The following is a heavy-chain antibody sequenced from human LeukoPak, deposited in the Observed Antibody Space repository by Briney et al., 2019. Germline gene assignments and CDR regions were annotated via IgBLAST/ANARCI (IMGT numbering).Heavy chain of an antibody. V-gene: IGHV3-20*04. J-gene: IGHJ4*02. Sequence: GGSLRLSCAASGFTFDDYGMSWVRHAPGKGLEWVSGIDWNGGSTGYADSVKGRFTISRDNAKNSLYLQMNSLRAEDTALYYCARDRVSSGWSYYFDYWGQGTLVTVSS. CDR2: IDWNGGST. D-gene: IGHD6-19*01. CDR1: GFTFDDYG. CDR3: ARDRVSSGWSYYFDY.